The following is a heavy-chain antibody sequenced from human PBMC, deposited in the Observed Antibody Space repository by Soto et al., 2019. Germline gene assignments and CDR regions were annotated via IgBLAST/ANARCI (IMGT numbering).Heavy chain of an antibody. D-gene: IGHD4-17*01. V-gene: IGHV1-18*01. Sequence: QVQLVQSGAEVKKPGASVKVSCKASGYTFTSDGISWVRQAPGQGLEWMGWISAYNGNTNYAQKLQGRDTMTTDTSTSTAYMELGSLRSEDTTMYYCARVPGDYGENWFDPWRQGTLDNVSS. CDR3: ARVPGDYGENWFDP. J-gene: IGHJ5*02. CDR1: GYTFTSDG. CDR2: ISAYNGNT.